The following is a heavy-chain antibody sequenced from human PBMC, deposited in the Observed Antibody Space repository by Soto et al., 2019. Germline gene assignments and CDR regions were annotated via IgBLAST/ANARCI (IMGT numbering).Heavy chain of an antibody. V-gene: IGHV1-69*02. CDR2: IIPILGIA. J-gene: IGHJ6*03. Sequence: KVSCKASGGTFSSYTISWVRQAPGQGLEWMGRIIPILGIANYAQKFQGRVTITADKSTSTAYMELSSLRSEDTAVYYCARSRVYGSYYYYYMDVWGKGTTVTVSS. D-gene: IGHD4-17*01. CDR3: ARSRVYGSYYYYYMDV. CDR1: GGTFSSYT.